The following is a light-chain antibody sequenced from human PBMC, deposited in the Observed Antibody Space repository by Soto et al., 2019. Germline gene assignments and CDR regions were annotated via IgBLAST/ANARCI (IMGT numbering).Light chain of an antibody. CDR2: LNSDGSH. CDR1: SGHSSYA. CDR3: QTWGTGKGV. J-gene: IGLJ2*01. Sequence: QLVLTQSPSASASLGASVKLTCTLSSGHSSYAIAWPQQQPEKGPRYLMKLNSDGSHSKGDGIPDRFSGSSSGAERYLTIASLQSEDEADYYCQTWGTGKGVFGGGTKLTVL. V-gene: IGLV4-69*01.